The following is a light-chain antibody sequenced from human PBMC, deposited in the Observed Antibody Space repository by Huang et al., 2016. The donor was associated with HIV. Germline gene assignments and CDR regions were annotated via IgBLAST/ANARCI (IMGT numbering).Light chain of an antibody. CDR1: QNILNTYHNKNY. CDR3: HQYYDTPGT. Sequence: DIVMTQSPDSLAVSLGERAHINCRSSQNILNTYHNKNYLPWYQQKSGHPPRLLIYWASTRESGVPDRFSGSGSGTDLTLTISSLQAEDMAFYYCHQYYDTPGTFGQGTQVEIK. V-gene: IGKV4-1*01. J-gene: IGKJ1*01. CDR2: WAS.